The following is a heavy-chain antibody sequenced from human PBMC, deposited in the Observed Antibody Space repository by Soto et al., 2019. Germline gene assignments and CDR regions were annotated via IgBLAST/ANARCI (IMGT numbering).Heavy chain of an antibody. CDR3: ARPANTVADHFDL. J-gene: IGHJ4*02. Sequence: GESLKIACQGSGYTFTICLIVWVRPMPGKGLEWMGIIYPSDSDTRYSPSFQGQVTISADQSINTAYLQWDSLKASDTAIYYCARPANTVADHFDLWGQGTPVTVSS. CDR1: GYTFTICL. V-gene: IGHV5-51*01. CDR2: IYPSDSDT. D-gene: IGHD4-17*01.